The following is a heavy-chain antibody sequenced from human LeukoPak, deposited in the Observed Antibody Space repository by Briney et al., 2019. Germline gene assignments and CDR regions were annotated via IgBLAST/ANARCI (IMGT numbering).Heavy chain of an antibody. CDR2: ISSRSSTI. J-gene: IGHJ5*02. CDR1: GFTLSSYA. V-gene: IGHV3-48*04. CDR3: ARAPRAYDSSGPNWFDP. Sequence: GGSLRLSCAASGFTLSSYAMSWVRQGPGKGLEWVSYISSRSSTIYYADSVKGRFTISRDNAKNSLYLQMNSLRAEDTAVYYCARAPRAYDSSGPNWFDPWGQGTLVTVSS. D-gene: IGHD3-22*01.